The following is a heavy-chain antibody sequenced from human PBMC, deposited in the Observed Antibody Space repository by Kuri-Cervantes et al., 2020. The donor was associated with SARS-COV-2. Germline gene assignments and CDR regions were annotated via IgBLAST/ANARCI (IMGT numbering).Heavy chain of an antibody. CDR3: ARGQWLVQFFDY. Sequence: ASVKVSCKASGYTFTGYYMHWVRQAPGQGLEWMGRINPNSGGANYAQKFQGRVTMTRDTSISTAYMELRSLKSDDTAVYYCARGQWLVQFFDYWGQGALVTVSS. D-gene: IGHD6-19*01. V-gene: IGHV1-2*06. CDR2: INPNSGGA. CDR1: GYTFTGYY. J-gene: IGHJ4*02.